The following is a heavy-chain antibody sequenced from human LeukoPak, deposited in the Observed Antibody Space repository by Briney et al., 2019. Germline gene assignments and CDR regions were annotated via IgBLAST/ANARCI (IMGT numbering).Heavy chain of an antibody. V-gene: IGHV6-1*01. CDR2: AYYRSKWSK. J-gene: IGHJ4*02. Sequence: SQTLSLTCAISGDSVSSNSAAWNWIRQSPSRGLEWLGRAYYRSKWSKDYAVSVKSRITINPDTSNNQLSLQLNSVTPEDTAVYYCARSLDTDLREWGQGTLVTVSS. D-gene: IGHD5-18*01. CDR1: GDSVSSNSAA. CDR3: ARSLDTDLRE.